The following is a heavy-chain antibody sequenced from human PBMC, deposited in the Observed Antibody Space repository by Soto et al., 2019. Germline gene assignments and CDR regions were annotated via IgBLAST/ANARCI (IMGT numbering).Heavy chain of an antibody. CDR2: ISSEGTGT. D-gene: IGHD3-22*01. CDR3: VRDYDSSGYNSDY. CDR1: GFTFSSYW. J-gene: IGHJ4*02. V-gene: IGHV3-74*01. Sequence: EVQLVESGGGLVQPGGSLRLSCAASGFTFSSYWMHWVRQVPGKGLVWVSRISSEGTGTIYADSVKGRFTISRDNAKNTLYLQMNSLRAEDTAVYYCVRDYDSSGYNSDYWGQGTPVTVSS.